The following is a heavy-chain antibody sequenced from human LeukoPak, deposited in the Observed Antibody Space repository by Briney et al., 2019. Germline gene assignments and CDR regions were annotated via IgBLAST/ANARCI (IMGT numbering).Heavy chain of an antibody. D-gene: IGHD3/OR15-3a*01. J-gene: IGHJ4*02. Sequence: SGGSLRLSCAASGFTFSSYEMNWVRQAPGKGLEWVSYISSGSTIYDADSVKGRFTISRDNAKNSLYLQMNSLRAEDTAVYYCARDYPTWTPYYFDYWGQGTLVTVSS. CDR2: ISSGSTI. CDR3: ARDYPTWTPYYFDY. V-gene: IGHV3-48*03. CDR1: GFTFSSYE.